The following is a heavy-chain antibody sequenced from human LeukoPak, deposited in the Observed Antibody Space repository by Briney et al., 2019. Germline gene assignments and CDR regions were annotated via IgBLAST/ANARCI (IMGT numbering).Heavy chain of an antibody. J-gene: IGHJ4*02. Sequence: SSVKVSCKASGGTFSSYAISWVRQAPGQGLEWMGRIILILGIANYAQKFQGRVTITAGKSTSTAYMELSSLRPEDTAVCYCARGIDVVRVGQWLVRRYYFDYWGQGTLVTVSS. D-gene: IGHD6-19*01. V-gene: IGHV1-69*04. CDR3: ARGIDVVRVGQWLVRRYYFDY. CDR2: IILILGIA. CDR1: GGTFSSYA.